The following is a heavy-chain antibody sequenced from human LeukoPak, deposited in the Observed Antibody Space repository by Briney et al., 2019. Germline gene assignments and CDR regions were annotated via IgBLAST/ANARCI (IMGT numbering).Heavy chain of an antibody. Sequence: GGSLRLSCAASGFTVSSNYTSWVRQAPGKGLEWVSVIYSGGSTYYADSVKGRFTISRDNSKNTLYLQMNSLRAEDTAVYYCARDVTMVRGVIVYWGQGTLVTVSS. CDR3: ARDVTMVRGVIVY. CDR2: IYSGGST. D-gene: IGHD3-10*01. J-gene: IGHJ4*02. V-gene: IGHV3-53*01. CDR1: GFTVSSNY.